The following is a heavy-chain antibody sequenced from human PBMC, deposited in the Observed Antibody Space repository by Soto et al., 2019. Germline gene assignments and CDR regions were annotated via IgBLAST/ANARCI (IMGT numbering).Heavy chain of an antibody. D-gene: IGHD5-18*01. V-gene: IGHV4-39*02. Sequence: SETLSLTCSVSGASISSRDYYWGWIRQTPGKGLEWIGNIDYNGVTYYNPSLKSRVTVSKDTSKNQFSLKVASVTAADTAVYYCAREVDTAMVLDYWGQGTLVTVSS. CDR2: IDYNGVT. CDR1: GASISSRDYY. J-gene: IGHJ4*02. CDR3: AREVDTAMVLDY.